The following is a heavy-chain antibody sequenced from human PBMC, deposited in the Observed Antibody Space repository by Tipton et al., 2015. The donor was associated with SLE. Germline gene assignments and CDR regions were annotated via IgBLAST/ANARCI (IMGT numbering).Heavy chain of an antibody. Sequence: TLSLTCAVYGGSFSGYYWSWIRQPPGKGLEWIGEINHSGSTNYNPSLKSRVTISVDTSKNQFSLKLSSVTAADTAVYYCAREGGTSGYYYALWPDLWGQGTRVTVSS. CDR1: GGSFSGYY. V-gene: IGHV4-34*01. CDR2: INHSGST. J-gene: IGHJ5*02. D-gene: IGHD3-22*01. CDR3: AREGGTSGYYYALWPDL.